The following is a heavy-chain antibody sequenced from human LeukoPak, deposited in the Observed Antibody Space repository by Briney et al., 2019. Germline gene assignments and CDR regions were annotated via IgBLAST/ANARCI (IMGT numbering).Heavy chain of an antibody. Sequence: QSGRSLRLSCAASGFTFSSYAMHWVRQAPGKGLEWVAVISYDGSNKYYADSVKGRFTISRDNSKNTLYLQMNSLRAEDTALYYCAKSGSGELGFDYWGQGTLVTVSS. CDR1: GFTFSSYA. CDR2: ISYDGSNK. V-gene: IGHV3-30*04. J-gene: IGHJ4*02. D-gene: IGHD6-6*01. CDR3: AKSGSGELGFDY.